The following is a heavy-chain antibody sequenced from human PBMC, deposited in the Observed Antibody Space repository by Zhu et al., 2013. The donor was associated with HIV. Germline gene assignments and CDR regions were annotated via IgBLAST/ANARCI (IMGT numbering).Heavy chain of an antibody. J-gene: IGHJ6*02. D-gene: IGHD6-19*01. Sequence: QVQLVQSGAEVKKPGASVKVSCTASGYIFTNYGISWVRQAPGQGLEWMGWISGNNVNSNYAQKPQGRVTMNTDTSTSTAYMELRSLRSDDTAVYYCARAGGSGWVNYYYGMDVWGQGTTVTVSS. CDR2: ISGNNVNS. V-gene: IGHV1-18*01. CDR1: GYIFTNYG. CDR3: ARAGGSGWVNYYYGMDV.